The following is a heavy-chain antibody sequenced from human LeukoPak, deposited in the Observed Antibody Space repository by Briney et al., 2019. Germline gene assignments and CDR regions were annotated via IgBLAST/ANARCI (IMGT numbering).Heavy chain of an antibody. CDR2: IYYSGST. CDR3: AREAGYSSGWSKYYFDY. V-gene: IGHV4-59*12. J-gene: IGHJ4*02. D-gene: IGHD6-19*01. CDR1: GGSISSYY. Sequence: KPSETLSLTCTVSGGSISSYYWSWIRQPPGKGLEWIGYIYYSGSTNYNPSLKSRVTISVDTSKNQFSLKLSSVTAADTAVYYCAREAGYSSGWSKYYFDYWGQGTLVTVSS.